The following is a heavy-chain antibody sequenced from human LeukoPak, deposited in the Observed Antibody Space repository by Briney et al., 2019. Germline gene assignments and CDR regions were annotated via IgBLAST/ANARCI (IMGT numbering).Heavy chain of an antibody. D-gene: IGHD3-22*01. CDR3: ARASDYDSSGYYQYYYYGMDV. J-gene: IGHJ6*02. Sequence: GGSLRLSCAAPGFTFSSYSMNWVRQAPGKGLEWVANIKQDGSEKYYVDSVKGRFTISRDNAKNSLYLQMNSLRAEDTAAYYCARASDYDSSGYYQYYYYGMDVWGQGTTVTVSS. CDR2: IKQDGSEK. V-gene: IGHV3-7*01. CDR1: GFTFSSYS.